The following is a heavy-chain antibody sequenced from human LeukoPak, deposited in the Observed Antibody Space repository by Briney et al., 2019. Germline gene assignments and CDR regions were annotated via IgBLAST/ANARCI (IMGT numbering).Heavy chain of an antibody. CDR2: IIPIFGTA. CDR1: GYTFTMYY. CDR3: AREVPGTFDY. Sequence: SVKVSCKASGYTFTMYYIHWVRQAPGQGLEWMGGIIPIFGTANYAQKFQGRVTITTDESTSTAYMELSSLRSEDTAVYYCAREVPGTFDYWGQGTLVTVSS. D-gene: IGHD6-13*01. J-gene: IGHJ4*02. V-gene: IGHV1-69*05.